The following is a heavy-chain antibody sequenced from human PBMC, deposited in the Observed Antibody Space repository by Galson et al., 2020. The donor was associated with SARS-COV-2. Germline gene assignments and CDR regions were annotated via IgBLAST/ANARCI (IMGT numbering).Heavy chain of an antibody. CDR3: ARGPGGNYFDY. D-gene: IGHD2-8*02. CDR1: GYSLTSGYY. CDR2: IYHNGVT. J-gene: IGHJ4*02. V-gene: IGHV4-38-2*02. Sequence: SETLSLTCTVSGYSLTSGYYWGWIRQPPGKGLEFIASIYHNGVTYYNPPLKSRVTLSVDTSKNQFSLNVNSVTAADTAVYYCARGPGGNYFDYWGQGTLVPVSS.